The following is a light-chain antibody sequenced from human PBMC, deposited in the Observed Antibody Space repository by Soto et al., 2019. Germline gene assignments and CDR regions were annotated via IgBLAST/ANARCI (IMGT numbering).Light chain of an antibody. CDR1: QTISNW. Sequence: DIQMTQSPSTLSASVGDGVTITCRASQTISNWLAWYQQKPGKAPKLLIYDASTLESGVPSRFSSSGSGTEFTLTISTLQPDDFATYYCQQYNTYTWTFGQGTKVDIK. CDR3: QQYNTYTWT. CDR2: DAS. J-gene: IGKJ1*01. V-gene: IGKV1-5*01.